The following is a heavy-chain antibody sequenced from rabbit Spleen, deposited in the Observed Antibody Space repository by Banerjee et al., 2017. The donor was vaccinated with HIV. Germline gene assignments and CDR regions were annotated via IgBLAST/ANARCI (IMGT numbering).Heavy chain of an antibody. Sequence: QQQLVESGGGLVKPGASLTLTCKASGFSFNDDYVMCWVRQSPGKGLKWIACINTWSNRPVYASWAKGRFTMSKTSSTTVTLQMTSLTAADTATYFCARDGAGGSYFALWGQGTLVTVS. CDR2: INTWSNRP. J-gene: IGHJ3*01. CDR1: GFSFNDDYV. CDR3: ARDGAGGSYFAL. D-gene: IGHD8-1*01. V-gene: IGHV1S45*01.